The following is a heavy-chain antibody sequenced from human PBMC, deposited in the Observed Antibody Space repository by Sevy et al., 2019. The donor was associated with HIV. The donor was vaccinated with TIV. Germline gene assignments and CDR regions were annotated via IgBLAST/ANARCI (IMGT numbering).Heavy chain of an antibody. J-gene: IGHJ4*02. CDR3: AREGDSSGYYPYYFDY. CDR1: GGSISSGDYY. D-gene: IGHD3-22*01. Sequence: SETLSLTCTVSGGSISSGDYYWSWIRQPPVKGLEWIGYIYYSGSTYYNPSLKSRVTISVDTSKNQFSLKLSSVTAADTAVYYCAREGDSSGYYPYYFDYWGQGTLVTVSS. CDR2: IYYSGST. V-gene: IGHV4-30-4*01.